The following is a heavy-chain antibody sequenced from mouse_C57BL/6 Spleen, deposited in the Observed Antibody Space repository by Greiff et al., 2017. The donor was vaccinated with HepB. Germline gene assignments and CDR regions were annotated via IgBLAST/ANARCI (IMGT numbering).Heavy chain of an antibody. J-gene: IGHJ3*01. CDR3: AREEDYDEFAY. Sequence: VQLQHPGAELVRPGSSVKLSCKASGYTFTSYWMHWVKQRPIQGLEWIGNIDPSDSETHYNQKFKDKATLTVDKSSSTAYMQLSSLTSEDSAVYYCAREEDYDEFAYWGQGTLVTVSA. CDR2: IDPSDSET. V-gene: IGHV1-52*01. CDR1: GYTFTSYW. D-gene: IGHD2-4*01.